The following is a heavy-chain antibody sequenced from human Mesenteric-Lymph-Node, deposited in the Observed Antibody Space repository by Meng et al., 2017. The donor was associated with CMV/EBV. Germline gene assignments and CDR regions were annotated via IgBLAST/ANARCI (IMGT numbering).Heavy chain of an antibody. CDR1: GGSFSGYY. CDR2: INHSGST. CDR3: ARERDDFWSGRPDAFDI. V-gene: IGHV4-34*01. D-gene: IGHD3-3*01. J-gene: IGHJ3*02. Sequence: SETLSLTCAVYGGSFSGYYWSWIRQLPGKGLEWIGEINHSGSTNYNPSLKSRVTISVDTSKNQFSLKLSSVTAADTAVYYCARERDDFWSGRPDAFDIWGQGTTVTVSS.